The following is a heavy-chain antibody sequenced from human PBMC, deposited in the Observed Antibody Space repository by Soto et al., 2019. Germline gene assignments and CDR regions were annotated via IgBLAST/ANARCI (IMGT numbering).Heavy chain of an antibody. J-gene: IGHJ5*02. CDR1: GGSISSGDYY. Sequence: QVQLQESGPGLVKPSQTLSLTCTVSGGSISSGDYYWSWIRQPPGKGLEWIGYIYYSGSTYYNPSLKSRVTISVDTSKNQFSLQLRSVTAADTAVYYCARENIGEAHGEFDPWGQGTLVTVSS. CDR3: ARENIGEAHGEFDP. V-gene: IGHV4-30-4*01. CDR2: IYYSGST. D-gene: IGHD3-10*01.